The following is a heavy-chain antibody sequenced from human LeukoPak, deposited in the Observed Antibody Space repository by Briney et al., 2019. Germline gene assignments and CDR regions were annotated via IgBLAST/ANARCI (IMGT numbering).Heavy chain of an antibody. CDR2: IYYSGST. CDR1: GGSIISSSYY. J-gene: IGHJ3*02. Sequence: SETLSLTCTVSGGSIISSSYYWGWIRQPPGKGLEWIGSIYYSGSTYYNPSLKSRVTISVDTSKNQFSLKLSSVTAADTAVYYCARDGAGTKLDAFDIWGQGTMVTVSS. CDR3: ARDGAGTKLDAFDI. V-gene: IGHV4-39*01. D-gene: IGHD1-7*01.